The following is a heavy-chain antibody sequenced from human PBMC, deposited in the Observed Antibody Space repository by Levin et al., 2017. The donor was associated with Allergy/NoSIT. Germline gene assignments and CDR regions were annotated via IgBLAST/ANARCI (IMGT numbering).Heavy chain of an antibody. Sequence: SQTLSLTCAVYGGSFSGYYWSWIRQPPGKGLEWIGEINHSGSTNYNPSLKSRVTISVDTSKNQFSLKLSSVTAAATAVYYCARGAPTYSSGWYISAFDIWGQGTMVTVSS. CDR2: INHSGST. D-gene: IGHD6-19*01. J-gene: IGHJ3*02. CDR1: GGSFSGYY. CDR3: ARGAPTYSSGWYISAFDI. V-gene: IGHV4-34*01.